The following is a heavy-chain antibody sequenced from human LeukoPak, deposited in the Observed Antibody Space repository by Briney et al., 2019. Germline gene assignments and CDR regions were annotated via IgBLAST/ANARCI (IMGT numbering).Heavy chain of an antibody. CDR2: IKPNDGST. Sequence: ASVKVSCKASGYTFTGYFMHWVRQAPGQGLEWVGMIKPNDGSTRYAQRFQDRVTMTRDTSTPTLYMDLSGLRAEDTAVYYCARAVDQDFDNWGQGTLVTVSS. CDR1: GYTFTGYF. D-gene: IGHD5-12*01. V-gene: IGHV1-46*01. J-gene: IGHJ4*02. CDR3: ARAVDQDFDN.